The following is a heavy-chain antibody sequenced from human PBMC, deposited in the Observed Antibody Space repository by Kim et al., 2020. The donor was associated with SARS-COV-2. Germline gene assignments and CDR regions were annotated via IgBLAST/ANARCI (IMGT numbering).Heavy chain of an antibody. D-gene: IGHD7-27*01. CDR3: ARSGGLGWFDP. Sequence: MNYAGPVKNRFTISRDSAKNSLYLQMNSVRAEDTAGYYCARSGGLGWFDPWGQGTLVTVSS. CDR2: M. J-gene: IGHJ5*02. V-gene: IGHV3-21*01.